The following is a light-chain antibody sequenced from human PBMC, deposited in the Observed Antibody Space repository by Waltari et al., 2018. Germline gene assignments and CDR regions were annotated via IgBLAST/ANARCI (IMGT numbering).Light chain of an antibody. CDR3: QQYDNLPLT. CDR1: QDISNY. J-gene: IGKJ4*01. V-gene: IGKV1-33*01. Sequence: DTQMTPSPSSLSASVGDRVTTTCQASQDISNYLNWSQQKPGKAPKLLNYDASNLETGVPSRFSGSGSGTDFTFTISSLQPEDIATYYCQQYDNLPLTFGGGTKVEIK. CDR2: DAS.